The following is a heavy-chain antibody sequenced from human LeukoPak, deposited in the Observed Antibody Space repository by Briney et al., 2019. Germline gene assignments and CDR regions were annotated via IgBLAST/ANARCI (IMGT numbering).Heavy chain of an antibody. D-gene: IGHD2-2*01. CDR2: INHSGST. V-gene: IGHV4-34*01. CDR1: GGSFSGYY. J-gene: IGHJ6*03. CDR3: ARGRSSVVVPAYYMDV. Sequence: PSETLSLTCAVYGGSFSGYYWSWIRQPPGKGLEWIGEINHSGSTNYNPSLKSRVTISVDASKNQFSLKLSSVTAADTAVYYCARGRSSVVVPAYYMDVWGKGTTVTVSS.